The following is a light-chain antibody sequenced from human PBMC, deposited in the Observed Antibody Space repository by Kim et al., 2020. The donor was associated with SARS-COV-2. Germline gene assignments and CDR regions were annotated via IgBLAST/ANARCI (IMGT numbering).Light chain of an antibody. CDR2: AAS. V-gene: IGKV1-39*01. J-gene: IGKJ2*01. Sequence: DIQMTQSPSSLSASVGDRVTIFCRASQSIRYYLNWYQQKPGKAPKVLIYAASNLQSGVPSRFSGSGSGTDFALIISSLQPEDFATYYCQQSRTIPRTFGQGTKLEI. CDR3: QQSRTIPRT. CDR1: QSIRYY.